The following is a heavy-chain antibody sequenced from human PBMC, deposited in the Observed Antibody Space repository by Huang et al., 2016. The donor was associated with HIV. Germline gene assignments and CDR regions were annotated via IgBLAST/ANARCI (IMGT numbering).Heavy chain of an antibody. D-gene: IGHD1-7*01. CDR2: IKQDESEK. J-gene: IGHJ6*02. CDR3: ATKTAAMDI. Sequence: GSIRLSCVGSTFTFGAYWMSWVRQTPGKGLEWVNNIKQDESEKNYVDPVKGRFNISRDNAKKVLFLQMDNLTVDDTAIYFCATKTAAMDIWGQGTTVTVSS. V-gene: IGHV3-7*01. CDR1: TFTFGAYW.